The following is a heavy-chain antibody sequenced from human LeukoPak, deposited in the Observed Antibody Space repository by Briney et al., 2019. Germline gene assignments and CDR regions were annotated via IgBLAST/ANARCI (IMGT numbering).Heavy chain of an antibody. J-gene: IGHJ3*02. V-gene: IGHV3-23*01. Sequence: GGSLRLSCAASGFTFSSYAMSWVRQAPGKGLEWVSAISGSGGSTYYADSVKGRFTISRDNSKKTLYLQMNSLRAEDTAVYYCARDRYYYDSSGSDAFDIWGQGTMVTVSS. CDR3: ARDRYYYDSSGSDAFDI. D-gene: IGHD3-22*01. CDR1: GFTFSSYA. CDR2: ISGSGGST.